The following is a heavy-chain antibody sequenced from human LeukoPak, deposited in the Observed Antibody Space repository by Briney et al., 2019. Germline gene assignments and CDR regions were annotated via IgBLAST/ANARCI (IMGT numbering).Heavy chain of an antibody. D-gene: IGHD6-19*01. Sequence: PGGALRLSCAASRFTFSSYSLNWIRQPPGKGLEWSGEINHSGSTNYNQSLKSRVTISVHTPKHKFPLKLRSVTAADTAVYCCARLLAVAAQTAYWGQGTLVTVSS. CDR2: INHSGST. CDR3: ARLLAVAAQTAY. CDR1: RFTFSSYS. V-gene: IGHV4-34*01. J-gene: IGHJ4*02.